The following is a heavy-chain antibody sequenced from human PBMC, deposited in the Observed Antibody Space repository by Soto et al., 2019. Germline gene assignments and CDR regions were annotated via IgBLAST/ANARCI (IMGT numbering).Heavy chain of an antibody. CDR2: ISGSGGST. CDR3: SKDPAAIPRGAFDI. J-gene: IGHJ3*02. CDR1: GFTFSSYA. V-gene: IGHV3-23*01. Sequence: EVQLLESGGGLVKPGGSLRLSCAASGFTFSSYAMSWVRQAPGKGLEWVSAISGSGGSTDYAESVKGRFTISRDNSKNSVYLQMNSLRAEGSAVYYCSKDPAAIPRGAFDILGQGTLVTVSS. D-gene: IGHD2-2*01.